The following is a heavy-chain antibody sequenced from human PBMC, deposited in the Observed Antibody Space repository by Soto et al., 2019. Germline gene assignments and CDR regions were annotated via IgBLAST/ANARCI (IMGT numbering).Heavy chain of an antibody. Sequence: GGSLRLSCAASGFTFSSYWMHWVRQAPGKGLVWVSRINSDGSSTSYADSVKGRFTISRDNAKNTLYLQMNSLRAEDTAVYYCARDYCSGGSCYQGYDAFDIWGQGTMVTVSS. V-gene: IGHV3-74*01. D-gene: IGHD2-15*01. J-gene: IGHJ3*02. CDR1: GFTFSSYW. CDR2: INSDGSST. CDR3: ARDYCSGGSCYQGYDAFDI.